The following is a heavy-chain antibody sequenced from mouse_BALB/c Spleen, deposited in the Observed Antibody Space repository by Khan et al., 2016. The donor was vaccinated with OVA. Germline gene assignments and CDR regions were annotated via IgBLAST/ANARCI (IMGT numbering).Heavy chain of an antibody. D-gene: IGHD1-1*01. CDR1: GYTFINYW. CDR3: ARRGLRWDFDY. Sequence: QVQLQQSGAELAKPGASVKMSCKASGYTFINYWILWVKQRPGKGLEWIGYINPSTGYTEYNQNFKDKATLTAEKSSSTAYMQLSSLTSEDSAVYYCARRGLRWDFDYWGQGTTLTVSS. CDR2: INPSTGYT. V-gene: IGHV1-7*01. J-gene: IGHJ2*01.